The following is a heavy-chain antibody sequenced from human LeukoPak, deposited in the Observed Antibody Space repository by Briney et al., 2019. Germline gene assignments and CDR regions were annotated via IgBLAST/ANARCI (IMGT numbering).Heavy chain of an antibody. Sequence: PGGSLRLSCAASGFTFNNYALTWVRQTPGKGVECVSAISGDGVSPYYADSVRGRFTISRDNSKNTLYLQMNSLRVEDTAVYYCASWPVGWYGEDSWGQGTLVTVSS. J-gene: IGHJ4*02. CDR1: GFTFNNYA. CDR3: ASWPVGWYGEDS. V-gene: IGHV3-23*01. D-gene: IGHD6-19*01. CDR2: ISGDGVSP.